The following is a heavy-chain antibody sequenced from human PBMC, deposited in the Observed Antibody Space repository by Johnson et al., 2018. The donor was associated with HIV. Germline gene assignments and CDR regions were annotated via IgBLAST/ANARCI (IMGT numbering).Heavy chain of an antibody. D-gene: IGHD3-10*01. CDR3: AKDDSPSGALDI. Sequence: VQLVESGGGLVEPGGSLRLSCAASGFIFTDAWMSWVRQAPGKGLDWVANIKQDGGEKYYVDSVKGRFTISRDNAKNSLYLQMNSLRAEDTAVYYCAKDDSPSGALDIWGQGTMVIVSS. J-gene: IGHJ3*02. V-gene: IGHV3-7*01. CDR2: IKQDGGEK. CDR1: GFIFTDAW.